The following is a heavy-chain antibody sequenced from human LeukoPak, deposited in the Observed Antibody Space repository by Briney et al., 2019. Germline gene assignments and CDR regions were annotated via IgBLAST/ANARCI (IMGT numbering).Heavy chain of an antibody. CDR2: INPNSGGT. Sequence: ASVKVSCKASGYTFTGYDMHWVRQAPGQGLEWMGWINPNSGGTKYPQKFQGRVTMTRDTSTSTAYLEVSRLRSDDTAVYYCARKYDILTGQSNWFDPWGQGTLVTVSS. CDR3: ARKYDILTGQSNWFDP. D-gene: IGHD3-9*01. V-gene: IGHV1-2*02. J-gene: IGHJ5*02. CDR1: GYTFTGYD.